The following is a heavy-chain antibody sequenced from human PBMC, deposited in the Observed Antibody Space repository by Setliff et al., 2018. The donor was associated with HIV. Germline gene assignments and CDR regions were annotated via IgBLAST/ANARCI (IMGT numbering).Heavy chain of an antibody. CDR2: ISTSSSYI. J-gene: IGHJ1*01. CDR1: GFSFSSYT. V-gene: IGHV3-21*01. D-gene: IGHD3-10*01. Sequence: GESLKISCAASGFSFSSYTMNWVRQAPGKGLEWVSSISTSSSYIYYADSVKGRFTISRDNAKNSLYLQMNSLRAEDTAVYYCARGPPGEPRLFQHWGQGTLVTVSS. CDR3: ARGPPGEPRLFQH.